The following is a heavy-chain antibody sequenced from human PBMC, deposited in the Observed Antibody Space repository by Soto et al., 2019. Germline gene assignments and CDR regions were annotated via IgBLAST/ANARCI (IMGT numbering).Heavy chain of an antibody. Sequence: ASVKVSCKASGYTFTGYYMHWMRQAPGQGLEWMGWINPNSGGTNYAQQFQGWATMTRDTSISTAYMEPSRLRSDDTAVYYCARGSVVRYFDWLTGNGLDVWGQGTTVTVSS. V-gene: IGHV1-2*04. CDR3: ARGSVVRYFDWLTGNGLDV. D-gene: IGHD3-9*01. CDR1: GYTFTGYY. J-gene: IGHJ6*02. CDR2: INPNSGGT.